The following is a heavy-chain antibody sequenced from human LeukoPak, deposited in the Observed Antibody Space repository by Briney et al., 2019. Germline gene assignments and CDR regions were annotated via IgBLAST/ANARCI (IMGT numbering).Heavy chain of an antibody. D-gene: IGHD6-13*01. CDR3: AREPTAAGHFDY. CDR1: GGTFSSYA. V-gene: IGHV1-69*04. Sequence: SVMVSCKASGGTFSSYAISWVRQAPGQGLEWMGRIIPILGIANYAQKFQGRVTITADKSTSTAYMELSSLRSEDTAVYYCAREPTAAGHFDYWGQGTLVTVSS. CDR2: IIPILGIA. J-gene: IGHJ4*02.